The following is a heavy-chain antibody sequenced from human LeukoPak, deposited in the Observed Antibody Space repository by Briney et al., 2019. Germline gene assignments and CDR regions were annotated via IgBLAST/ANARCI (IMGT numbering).Heavy chain of an antibody. CDR3: AHTYSSSWYDPSVLYYFDY. Sequence: SGPTLVNPTQTLTLTCTFSGFSLSTSGVGVGWIRQPPGKALEWLALIYWDDDKRYSPSLKSRLTITKDTSKNQVVLTMTNMDPVDTATYYCAHTYSSSWYDPSVLYYFDYWGQGTLVTVSS. J-gene: IGHJ4*02. CDR2: IYWDDDK. CDR1: GFSLSTSGVG. D-gene: IGHD6-13*01. V-gene: IGHV2-5*02.